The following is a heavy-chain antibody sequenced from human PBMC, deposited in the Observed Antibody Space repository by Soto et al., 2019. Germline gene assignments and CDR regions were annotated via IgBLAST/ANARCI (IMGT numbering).Heavy chain of an antibody. CDR1: GFTFSSYS. J-gene: IGHJ4*02. CDR3: ARDSGYSYGLIDY. D-gene: IGHD5-18*01. CDR2: ISSSSSTI. Sequence: EVQLVESGGGLVQPGGSLRLSCAASGFTFSSYSMNWVRQAPGKGLEWVSYISSSSSTIYYADSVKGRFTISRDNAKNSLYLQMNSLRVEDTAVYYCARDSGYSYGLIDYWGQGTLVTVSS. V-gene: IGHV3-48*01.